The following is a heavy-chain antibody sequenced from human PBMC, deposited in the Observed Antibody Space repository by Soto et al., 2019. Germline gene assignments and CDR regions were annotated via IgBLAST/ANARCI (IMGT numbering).Heavy chain of an antibody. D-gene: IGHD2-21*01. V-gene: IGHV1-69*02. CDR1: GGTFSSYT. J-gene: IGHJ6*03. CDR3: ASVVTADYYYYYMDV. CDR2: IIPILGIA. Sequence: ASVKVSCKASGGTFSSYTISWVRQAPGQGLEWMGRIIPILGIANYAQKFQGRVTITADKSTSTAYMELSSLRSEDTAVYYCASVVTADYYYYYMDVWGKGTTVTVSS.